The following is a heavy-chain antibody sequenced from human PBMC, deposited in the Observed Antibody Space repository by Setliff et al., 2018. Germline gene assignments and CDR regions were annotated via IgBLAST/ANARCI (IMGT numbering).Heavy chain of an antibody. CDR1: GFSLSTSGMC. CDR3: ARIRGGAVLGGYYYYYGMDV. CDR2: IDWDDDK. J-gene: IGHJ6*02. D-gene: IGHD3-16*01. V-gene: IGHV2-70*11. Sequence: SGPTLVNPTQTLTLTCTFSGFSLSTSGMCVSWIRQPPGKALEWLARIDWDDDKYYSTSLKTRLTISKDTSKNQVVLTMTNMDPVDTATYYCARIRGGAVLGGYYYYYGMDVWGQGTTVTVSS.